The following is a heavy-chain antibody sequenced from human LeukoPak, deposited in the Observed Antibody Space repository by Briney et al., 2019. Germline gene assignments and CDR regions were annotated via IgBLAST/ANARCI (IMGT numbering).Heavy chain of an antibody. D-gene: IGHD1-26*01. V-gene: IGHV1-8*03. CDR1: GYTFTSYD. Sequence: ASVKASCKASGYTFTSYDINWVRQATGQGLEWMGWMNPNSGNTGYAQKFQGRVTIARNTSISTAYMELSSLRSEDTAVYYCARGREVRVGANLGYWGQGTLVTVSS. CDR3: ARGREVRVGANLGY. J-gene: IGHJ4*02. CDR2: MNPNSGNT.